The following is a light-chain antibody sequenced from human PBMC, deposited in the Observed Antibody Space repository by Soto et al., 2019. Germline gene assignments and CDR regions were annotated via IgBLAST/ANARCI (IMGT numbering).Light chain of an antibody. CDR2: KAS. Sequence: DIQMTQSPSTLSASVGDRVTITCRASQTVYNWLAWYQQKPGKAPNLLIYKASTLETGVPSRFSGTGSGTEFTLTITSLQPDDFATYFCQQYDSYPLTFGGGTKVGIK. J-gene: IGKJ4*01. CDR3: QQYDSYPLT. CDR1: QTVYNW. V-gene: IGKV1-5*03.